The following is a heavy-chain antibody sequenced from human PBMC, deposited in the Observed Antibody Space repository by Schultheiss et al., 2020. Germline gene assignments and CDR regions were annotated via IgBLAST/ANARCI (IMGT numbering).Heavy chain of an antibody. CDR3: ARTAAGRGGLDY. D-gene: IGHD6-13*01. V-gene: IGHV4-39*01. J-gene: IGHJ4*02. Sequence: SETLSLTCTVSGGSISSSSYYWGWIRQPPGKGLEWIGSIYYSGSTYYNPSLKSRVTISVDTSKNQFSLKLSSVTAADTAVYYCARTAAGRGGLDYWGQGTLVTVAS. CDR1: GGSISSSSYY. CDR2: IYYSGST.